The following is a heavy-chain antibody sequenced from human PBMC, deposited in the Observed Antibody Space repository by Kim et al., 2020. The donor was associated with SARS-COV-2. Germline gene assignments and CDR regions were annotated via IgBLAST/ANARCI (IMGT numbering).Heavy chain of an antibody. CDR3: ARHHPYCSSTSCYDAFDI. D-gene: IGHD2-2*01. Sequence: SETLSLTCTVSGGSISSSSYYWGWIRQPPGKGLEWIGSIYYSGSTYYNPSLKSRVTISVDTSKNQFSLKLSSVTAADTAVYYCARHHPYCSSTSCYDAFDIWGQGTMVTVSS. CDR1: GGSISSSSYY. CDR2: IYYSGST. V-gene: IGHV4-39*01. J-gene: IGHJ3*02.